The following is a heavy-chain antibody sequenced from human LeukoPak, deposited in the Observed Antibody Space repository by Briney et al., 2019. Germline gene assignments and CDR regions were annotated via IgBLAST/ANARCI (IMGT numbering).Heavy chain of an antibody. V-gene: IGHV1-69*13. Sequence: SVKVSCKASGGTFSSYAISWVRQAPGQGLEWMGRIIPIFGTANYAQKFQGRVTITADESTSTAYMELSSLRSEDTAVYYCARDFGISSGFPFDIWGQGTMVTVSS. CDR1: GGTFSSYA. CDR3: ARDFGISSGFPFDI. D-gene: IGHD3-22*01. CDR2: IIPIFGTA. J-gene: IGHJ3*02.